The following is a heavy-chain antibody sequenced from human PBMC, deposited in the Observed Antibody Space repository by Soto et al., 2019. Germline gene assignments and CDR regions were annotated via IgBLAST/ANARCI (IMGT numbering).Heavy chain of an antibody. V-gene: IGHV3-11*06. CDR2: ISSSSSYT. CDR3: ARCYSSSPNFYYYYYGMDV. J-gene: IGHJ6*02. Sequence: GGSLRLSCAASGFTFSDYYMSSIRQAPGKGLEWVSYISSSSSYTNYADSVKGRFTISRDNAKNSLYLQMNSLRAEDTAVYYCARCYSSSPNFYYYYYGMDVWGQGTTVTVSS. CDR1: GFTFSDYY. D-gene: IGHD6-6*01.